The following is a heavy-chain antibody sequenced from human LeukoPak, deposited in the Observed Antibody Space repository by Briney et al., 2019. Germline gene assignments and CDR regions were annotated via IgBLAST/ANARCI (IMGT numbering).Heavy chain of an antibody. V-gene: IGHV1-8*01. CDR1: GYTFTSYD. CDR2: MNPNSGNT. D-gene: IGHD3-10*01. Sequence: ASVKVSCKASGYTFTSYDINWVRQATGLGLEWMGWMNPNSGNTGYAQKFQGRVTMTRNTSISTAYMELSSLRSEDTAVYYCARSITMVRGVIDWFDPWGQGTLVTASS. J-gene: IGHJ5*02. CDR3: ARSITMVRGVIDWFDP.